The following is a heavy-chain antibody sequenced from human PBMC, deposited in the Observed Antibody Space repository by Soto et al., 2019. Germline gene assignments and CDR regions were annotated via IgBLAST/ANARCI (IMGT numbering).Heavy chain of an antibody. D-gene: IGHD2-2*01. Sequence: QVLLVDSGGGVVQPGRSLRLSCAASGFTFSSYAMNWVRQAPGKGLGWVALISYDGSHKYYADSVRGRFTISRDSSTNTLFVQMNSLRAADTAVYYCGRCTSTSCHLGSDYWGQGTLVTVSS. CDR2: ISYDGSHK. V-gene: IGHV3-30-3*01. CDR1: GFTFSSYA. J-gene: IGHJ4*02. CDR3: GRCTSTSCHLGSDY.